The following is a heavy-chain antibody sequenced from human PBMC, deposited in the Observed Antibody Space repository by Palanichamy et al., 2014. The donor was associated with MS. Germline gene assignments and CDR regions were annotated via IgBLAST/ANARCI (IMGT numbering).Heavy chain of an antibody. CDR1: GFTFSSYA. CDR3: YDYGDYDDAFDI. J-gene: IGHJ3*02. D-gene: IGHD4-17*01. V-gene: IGHV3-23*01. CDR2: ISGSGGST. Sequence: EVQLLESGGGLVQPGGSLRLSCAASGFTFSSYAMSWVRQAPGKGLEWVSAISGSGGSTYYADSVKGRFTISRDNSKNTLYLQMNSLRAEDTAVYYCYDYGDYDDAFDIWGQGTMVTVSS.